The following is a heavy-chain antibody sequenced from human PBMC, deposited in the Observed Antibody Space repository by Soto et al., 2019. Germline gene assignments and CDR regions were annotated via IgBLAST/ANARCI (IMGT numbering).Heavy chain of an antibody. CDR1: GGSISGGGFS. V-gene: IGHV4-30-2*01. D-gene: IGHD3-10*01. CDR3: ARLQFGEGFDY. Sequence: SETLSLTCAVSGGSISGGGFSWSWIRQPPGKGLEWIGYILHTGGTQYNPSLKGRVSMSVDKSKNQFSLHLTSVTAADTAVYYCARLQFGEGFDYWGQGALVTVSS. CDR2: ILHTGGT. J-gene: IGHJ4*02.